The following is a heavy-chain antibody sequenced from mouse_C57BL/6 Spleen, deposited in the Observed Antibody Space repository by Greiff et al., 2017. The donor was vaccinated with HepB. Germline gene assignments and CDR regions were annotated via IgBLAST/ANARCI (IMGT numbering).Heavy chain of an antibody. D-gene: IGHD2-2*01. CDR1: GFTFSDYG. V-gene: IGHV5-17*01. Sequence: VQLKESGGGLVKPGGSLKLSCAASGFTFSDYGMHWVRQAPEKGLEWVAYISSGSSTIYYADTVKGRFTISRDNAKNTLFLQMTSLRSEDTAMYYWARPSGYDEAWFAYWGQGTLVTVSA. J-gene: IGHJ3*01. CDR3: ARPSGYDEAWFAY. CDR2: ISSGSSTI.